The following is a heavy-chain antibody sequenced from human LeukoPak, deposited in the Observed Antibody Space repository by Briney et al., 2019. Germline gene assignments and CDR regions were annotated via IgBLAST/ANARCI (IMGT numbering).Heavy chain of an antibody. Sequence: PGGSLGLSCAASGFTFSNCVMSWVRQAPGKGLEWVSIISVSSGSTYYADSVKGRFTISRDNSKNTLYLQMNSLRAEDTAVYYCAKSEGGTSRRPFDYWGQGTLVTVSS. CDR2: ISVSSGST. V-gene: IGHV3-23*01. CDR1: GFTFSNCV. J-gene: IGHJ4*02. CDR3: AKSEGGTSRRPFDY. D-gene: IGHD2-2*01.